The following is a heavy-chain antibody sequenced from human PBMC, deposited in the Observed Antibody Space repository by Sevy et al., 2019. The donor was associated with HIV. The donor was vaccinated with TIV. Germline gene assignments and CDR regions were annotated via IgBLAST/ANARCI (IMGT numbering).Heavy chain of an antibody. V-gene: IGHV3-23*01. Sequence: GGSLRLSCAASGFTFSSYAMSWVPQAPGKGLEWVSAISGSGGSTYYADSVKGRFTISRDNSKNTLYLQMNSLRAEDTAVYYCAKEESGYSYGYGIDYWGQGTLVTVSS. J-gene: IGHJ4*02. CDR2: ISGSGGST. CDR3: AKEESGYSYGYGIDY. D-gene: IGHD5-18*01. CDR1: GFTFSSYA.